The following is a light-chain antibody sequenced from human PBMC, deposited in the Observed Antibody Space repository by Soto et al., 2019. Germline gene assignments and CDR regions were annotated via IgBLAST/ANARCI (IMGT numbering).Light chain of an antibody. J-gene: IGKJ4*01. Sequence: DIQMTQSPSSLSASVGDRATITCRASQSISDSLNWYQHKPGTAPKLLIYAASSLQSGVPSRFSGGGSGTDFTLTISSLQPEDFVTYFCQQSFSFPSTFGGGTNVEIK. V-gene: IGKV1-39*01. CDR1: QSISDS. CDR3: QQSFSFPST. CDR2: AAS.